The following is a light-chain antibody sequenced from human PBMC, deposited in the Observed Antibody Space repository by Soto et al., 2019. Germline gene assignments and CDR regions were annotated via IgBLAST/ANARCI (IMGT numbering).Light chain of an antibody. CDR2: DAS. CDR1: QSVGTY. J-gene: IGKJ5*01. CDR3: QQRSNWPPT. V-gene: IGKV3-11*01. Sequence: DTVLTQAPGTLSLSPGERATVSCRASQSVGTYLAWYQQKPGQAPRLLIYDASNRATGIAPRFRGSGSGTDFTLTISSVEPEDFAVYICQQRSNWPPTCGQGKQREIK.